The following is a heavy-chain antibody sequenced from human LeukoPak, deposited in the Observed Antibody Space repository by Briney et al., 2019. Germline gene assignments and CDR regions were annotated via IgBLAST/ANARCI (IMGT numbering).Heavy chain of an antibody. Sequence: PSETLSLTCTVSGGSISSNDYYWGWIRQPPGRGLEWIGNIYYSGSTFYNPSLKSRVTISVDTSKNQFSLKLSSVTAADTAVYYCARFMVRGLIVDYWGQGTLVTVPS. J-gene: IGHJ4*02. CDR1: GGSISSNDYY. D-gene: IGHD3-10*01. CDR3: ARFMVRGLIVDY. CDR2: IYYSGST. V-gene: IGHV4-39*01.